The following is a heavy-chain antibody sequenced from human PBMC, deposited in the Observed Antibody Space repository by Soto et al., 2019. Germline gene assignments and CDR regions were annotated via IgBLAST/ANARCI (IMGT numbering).Heavy chain of an antibody. D-gene: IGHD4-17*01. CDR1: GFIFSNNA. V-gene: IGHV3-23*01. CDR2: ISGSGGST. CDR3: AARARNGDYLTWFDP. J-gene: IGHJ5*02. Sequence: EVQLLESGGGLVQPRGSLRLSCAASGFIFSNNAMSWVRQAPGKGLEWVSAISGSGGSTYYADSVKGRFTISRDNSKNTLYLQMNSLRAEDTAVYYCAARARNGDYLTWFDPWGQGTLVTVSS.